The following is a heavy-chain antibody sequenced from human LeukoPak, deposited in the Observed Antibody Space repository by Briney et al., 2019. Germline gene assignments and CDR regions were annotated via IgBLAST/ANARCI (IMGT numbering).Heavy chain of an antibody. D-gene: IGHD3-10*01. CDR2: ISGGGGDT. V-gene: IGHV3-23*01. CDR3: AKVPYSDYGSGRPPFMDV. J-gene: IGHJ6*02. CDR1: GFTFSNYA. Sequence: GGSLRLSCAASGFTFSNYAMTWVRQAPGEGLEWVSTISGGGGDTYYADSVRGRFTISRDNSKSTLYLQMNGLRAEDTAIHYCAKVPYSDYGSGRPPFMDVWGQGTTVAVSS.